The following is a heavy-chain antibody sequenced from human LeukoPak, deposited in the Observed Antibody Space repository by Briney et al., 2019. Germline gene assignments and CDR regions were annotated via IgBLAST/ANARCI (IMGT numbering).Heavy chain of an antibody. CDR1: GFTFSSYN. D-gene: IGHD1-20*01. Sequence: PGGSLRLSCAASGFTFSSYNMNWVRQASGKGLEWVGRVGNKASSYATAYAASVKGRFTISRDDSKNTAYLQMNSLKTEDTAVYYCTRSLNWIREYWGQGTLVTVSS. V-gene: IGHV3-73*01. CDR2: VGNKASSYAT. J-gene: IGHJ4*02. CDR3: TRSLNWIREY.